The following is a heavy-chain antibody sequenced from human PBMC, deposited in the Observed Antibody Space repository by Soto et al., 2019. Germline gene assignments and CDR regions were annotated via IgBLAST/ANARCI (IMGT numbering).Heavy chain of an antibody. V-gene: IGHV4-59*02. CDR2: IYYSGST. Sequence: SETLSLTCTVSGGSVISYYWSWIRQPPGKGLERIGYIYYSGSTNYNPSLRSRVTMSVDTSKNQFSLKLSSVTAADTAIYYCARVLYSTGDPCYFDYWGQGALVTVSS. J-gene: IGHJ4*02. CDR1: GGSVISYY. CDR3: ARVLYSTGDPCYFDY. D-gene: IGHD7-27*01.